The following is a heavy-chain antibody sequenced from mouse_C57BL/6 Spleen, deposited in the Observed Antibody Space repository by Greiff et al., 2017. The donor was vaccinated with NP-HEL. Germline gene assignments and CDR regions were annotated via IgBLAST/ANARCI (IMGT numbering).Heavy chain of an antibody. CDR1: GYAFSSSW. CDR3: AIDLTTVVAEGY. J-gene: IGHJ2*01. Sequence: VQLQQSGPELVKPGASVKISCKASGYAFSSSWMNWVKQRPGKGLEWIGRIYPGDGDTNYNGKFKGKATLTAEKSSSTAYMQLCSLTSEDSAVYFCAIDLTTVVAEGYWGQGTTLTVSS. D-gene: IGHD1-1*01. V-gene: IGHV1-82*01. CDR2: IYPGDGDT.